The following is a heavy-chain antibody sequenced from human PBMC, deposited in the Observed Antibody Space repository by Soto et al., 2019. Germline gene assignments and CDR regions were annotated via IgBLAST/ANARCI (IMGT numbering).Heavy chain of an antibody. V-gene: IGHV1-18*01. CDR2: ISAYNGNT. CDR1: GYTFTSYG. D-gene: IGHD3-10*01. J-gene: IGHJ3*02. CDR3: ARDRYYYGSDGAFDI. Sequence: VSVTVYCQASGYTFTSYGISLVRQAPGQGLEWMGWISAYNGNTNYAQKLQGRVTMTTDTSTSTAYMELRSLRSDDTAVYYCARDRYYYGSDGAFDIWGQGTMVTVSS.